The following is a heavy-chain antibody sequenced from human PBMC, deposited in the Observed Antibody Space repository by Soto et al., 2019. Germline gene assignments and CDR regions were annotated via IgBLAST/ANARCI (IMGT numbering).Heavy chain of an antibody. CDR2: ISYDGSNK. J-gene: IGHJ6*02. Sequence: QVQLVESGGGVGQPGRSLRLSCAASGFTFSSYGMHWVRQAPGKGLEWVAVISYDGSNKYYADSVKGRFTISRDNSENTLYLQMNSLRGEDTAVYYCAKDRYSNSYGMDVWGQGTTVTVSS. CDR3: AKDRYSNSYGMDV. CDR1: GFTFSSYG. D-gene: IGHD4-4*01. V-gene: IGHV3-30*18.